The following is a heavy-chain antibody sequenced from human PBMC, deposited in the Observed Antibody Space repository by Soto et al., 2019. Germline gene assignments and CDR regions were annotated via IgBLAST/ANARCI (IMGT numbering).Heavy chain of an antibody. CDR1: GGSISSGGYY. Sequence: QVQLQESGPGLVKPSQTLSLTCTVSGGSISSGGYYWSWIRQHPGKGLEWIGYIYYSGSTYYNPSLKNRGSISVETPTNRFSLKLSLLAAADTSVYYCARVRRYCSGGSCDYVGRYFGSWGQGPLVTVCS. V-gene: IGHV4-31*03. J-gene: IGHJ4*02. CDR3: ARVRRYCSGGSCDYVGRYFGS. D-gene: IGHD2-15*01. CDR2: IYYSGST.